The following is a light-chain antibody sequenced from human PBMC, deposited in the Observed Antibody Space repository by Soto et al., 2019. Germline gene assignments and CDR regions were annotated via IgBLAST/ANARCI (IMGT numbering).Light chain of an antibody. CDR1: QGISNY. CDR2: AAS. V-gene: IGKV1-27*01. Sequence: DILMTQSPSSLSASVGDTVTITCRASQGISNYLTWYQQKPGQVPNLLIYAASTLQSGVPSRFSASGSGTDITLTISSLRPEDVATYYCQKYNNAPRTFRQANKVEI. J-gene: IGKJ1*01. CDR3: QKYNNAPRT.